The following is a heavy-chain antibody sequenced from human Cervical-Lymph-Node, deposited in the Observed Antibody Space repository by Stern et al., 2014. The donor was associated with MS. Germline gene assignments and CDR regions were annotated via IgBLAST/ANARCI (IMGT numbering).Heavy chain of an antibody. Sequence: VQLVESGPGLVKPSGTLSLTCAVSGGSISSSSWWSWVRQPPGKGLEWIGEIYHTGSPTYNPSFKSRVTISVDKSNKHFSLKLSSVTAADTAVYFCARGGDKGDVSGYYAEPSLNSWGQGTLVTVSS. CDR3: ARGGDKGDVSGYYAEPSLNS. J-gene: IGHJ4*02. CDR2: IYHTGSP. V-gene: IGHV4-4*02. D-gene: IGHD3-22*01. CDR1: GGSISSSSW.